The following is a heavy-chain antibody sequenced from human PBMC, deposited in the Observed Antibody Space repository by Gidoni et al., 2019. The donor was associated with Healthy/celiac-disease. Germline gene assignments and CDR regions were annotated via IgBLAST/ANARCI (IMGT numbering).Heavy chain of an antibody. CDR3: AKDGMVRGSRDAFDI. J-gene: IGHJ3*02. CDR2: ISYGGSNK. D-gene: IGHD3-10*01. V-gene: IGHV3-30*18. Sequence: QVQLVESGGGVVQPGRSLRLSCAASGFTFSSYGLHWVRQAPGKGLVWVAVISYGGSNKYYADSVKGRFTISRDNSKNTLYLQMNSLRAEDTAVYYCAKDGMVRGSRDAFDIWGQGTMVTVSS. CDR1: GFTFSSYG.